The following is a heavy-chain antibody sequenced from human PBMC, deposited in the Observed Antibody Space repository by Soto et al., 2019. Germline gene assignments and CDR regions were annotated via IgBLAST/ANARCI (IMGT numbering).Heavy chain of an antibody. D-gene: IGHD3-22*01. Sequence: QVHLVQSGPEVKKPGASVKVSCKASGYTFPNYAFTWVRQAPGQGLEWMGWISTYNGNTNYAQNFQGRVTMTTDTSASTAYGELRSLRPDDTAVYYCARGFYYDSSASSLYYFDYWGQGTLVTVSS. V-gene: IGHV1-18*01. CDR1: GYTFPNYA. CDR2: ISTYNGNT. J-gene: IGHJ4*02. CDR3: ARGFYYDSSASSLYYFDY.